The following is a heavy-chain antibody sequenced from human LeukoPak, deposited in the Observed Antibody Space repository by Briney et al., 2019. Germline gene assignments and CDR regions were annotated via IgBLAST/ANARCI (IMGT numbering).Heavy chain of an antibody. D-gene: IGHD6-13*01. CDR3: ARDRAAAGTAHYYGMDV. CDR2: TYYRSKWYN. CDR1: GDIVSSNSAA. V-gene: IGHV6-1*01. J-gene: IGHJ6*02. Sequence: SQTLSLICAISGDIVSSNSAAWNWIRQSPSRGLEWLGRTYYRSKWYNDYAVSVKSRITINPDTSKNQFSLQLNSVTPEDTAVYYCARDRAAAGTAHYYGMDVWGQGTTVTVSS.